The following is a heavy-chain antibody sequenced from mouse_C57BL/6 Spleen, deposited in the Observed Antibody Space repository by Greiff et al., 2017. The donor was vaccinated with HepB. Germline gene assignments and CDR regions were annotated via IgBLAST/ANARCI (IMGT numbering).Heavy chain of an antibody. V-gene: IGHV1-50*01. CDR3: ARYDYDFAY. CDR1: GYTFTSYW. J-gene: IGHJ3*01. Sequence: QVQLQQPVAELVKPGASVNLSCKASGYTFTSYWMQWVKQRPGQGLEWIGEIDPSDSYTNYNQKFKGKATVTVDTSSSTAYMQLSSLTSEDSAVYYCARYDYDFAYWGQGTLVTVSA. CDR2: IDPSDSYT. D-gene: IGHD2-4*01.